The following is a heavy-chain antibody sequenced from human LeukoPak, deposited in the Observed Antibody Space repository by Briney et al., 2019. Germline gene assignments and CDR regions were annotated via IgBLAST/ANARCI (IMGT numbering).Heavy chain of an antibody. D-gene: IGHD6-13*01. CDR1: GYTFTGYY. CDR3: ARRGIIAAAEIYYYYGMDV. V-gene: IGHV1-2*02. Sequence: GASVKVSCKASGYTFTGYYMHWVRQAPGQGLEWMGWINPNGGGTNYAQRFQGKVTMTRDTSISTAYMELSRLRSDDTAVYYCARRGIIAAAEIYYYYGMDVWGQGTTVTVSS. J-gene: IGHJ6*02. CDR2: INPNGGGT.